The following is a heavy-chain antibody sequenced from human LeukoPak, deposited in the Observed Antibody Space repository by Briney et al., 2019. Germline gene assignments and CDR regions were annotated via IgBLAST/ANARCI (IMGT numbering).Heavy chain of an antibody. CDR2: IYYSGST. Sequence: SETLSLTCTVSGGSISSYYWSWIRQPPGKGLEWIGYIYYSGSTNYNPSLKSRVTISVDTSKNQFSLKLSSVTAADTAVYYCARRQMYSSSWYESNAFDIWGQGTMVTVSS. CDR1: GGSISSYY. V-gene: IGHV4-59*08. J-gene: IGHJ3*02. CDR3: ARRQMYSSSWYESNAFDI. D-gene: IGHD6-13*01.